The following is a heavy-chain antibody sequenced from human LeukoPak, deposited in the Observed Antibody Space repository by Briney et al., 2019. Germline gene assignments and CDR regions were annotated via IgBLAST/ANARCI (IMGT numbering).Heavy chain of an antibody. Sequence: GASVKVSCKASGYTFTGYYMHWVRQAPGQGLEWMGWINPNSGGTNYAQKFQGRVTMTRDTSISTAYMELSRLRSDDTAVYYCARVKSSSGWPYYFDYWGQGPWSPSPQ. CDR2: INPNSGGT. CDR1: GYTFTGYY. D-gene: IGHD6-19*01. J-gene: IGHJ4*02. CDR3: ARVKSSSGWPYYFDY. V-gene: IGHV1-2*02.